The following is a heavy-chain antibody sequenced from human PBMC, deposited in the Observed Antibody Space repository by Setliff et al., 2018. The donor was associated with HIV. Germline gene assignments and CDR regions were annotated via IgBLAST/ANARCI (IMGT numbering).Heavy chain of an antibody. J-gene: IGHJ6*02. D-gene: IGHD1-20*01. CDR3: ARRGIIGTSHYHGMDV. CDR2: ISSSSGYI. CDR1: GFTFSSYS. V-gene: IGHV3-21*06. Sequence: PGGSLRLSCAASGFTFSSYSMNWVRQAPGKGLEWVSSISSSSGYIYYADSVKGRFTISRDNSKNTLYLQMNSLRAEDTAVYYCARRGIIGTSHYHGMDVWGQGTTVTAP.